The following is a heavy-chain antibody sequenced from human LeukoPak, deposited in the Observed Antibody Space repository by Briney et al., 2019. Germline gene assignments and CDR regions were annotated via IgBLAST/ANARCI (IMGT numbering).Heavy chain of an antibody. D-gene: IGHD3-10*01. CDR3: TTDPQFRPGGSGSYSPHYYYYYYMDV. CDR2: IKSKTDGGTT. CDR1: GFSFSSYG. J-gene: IGHJ6*03. V-gene: IGHV3-15*01. Sequence: GGSLRLSCAASGFSFSSYGMSWVRQAPGKGLEWVGRIKSKTDGGTTDYAAPVKGRFTISRDDSKNTLYLQMNSLKTEDTAVYYCTTDPQFRPGGSGSYSPHYYYYYYMDVWGKGTTVTISS.